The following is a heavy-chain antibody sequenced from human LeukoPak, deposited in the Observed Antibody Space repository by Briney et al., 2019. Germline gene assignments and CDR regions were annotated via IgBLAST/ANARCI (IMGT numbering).Heavy chain of an antibody. J-gene: IGHJ4*02. D-gene: IGHD3-10*01. CDR3: ARRESTTMVRGGVDY. Sequence: GWALRLSCAGSGCTFTKYSMHWVRQTAGKGLEGVSYISSGSTTIYYTDSVKRRFTISRDNAKHSLYLQMTSPRAEDTAVHYCARRESTTMVRGGVDYWGQGTLVTVSS. V-gene: IGHV3-48*01. CDR2: ISSGSTTI. CDR1: GCTFTKYS.